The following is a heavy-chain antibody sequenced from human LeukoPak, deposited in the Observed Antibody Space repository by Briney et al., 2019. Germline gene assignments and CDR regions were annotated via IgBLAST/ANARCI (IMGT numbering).Heavy chain of an antibody. Sequence: GSLRLSCAASGFTFSSYWMSWIRQPPGKGLEWIGEINHSGSTNYNPSLKSRVTISVDTSKNQFSLKLSSVTAADTAVYYCARFVGATTDDAFDIWGQGTMVTVSS. CDR2: INHSGST. J-gene: IGHJ3*02. CDR3: ARFVGATTDDAFDI. D-gene: IGHD1-26*01. CDR1: GFTFSSYW. V-gene: IGHV4-34*01.